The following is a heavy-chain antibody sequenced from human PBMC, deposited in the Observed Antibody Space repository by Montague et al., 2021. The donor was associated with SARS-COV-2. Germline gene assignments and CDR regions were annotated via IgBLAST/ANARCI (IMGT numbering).Heavy chain of an antibody. CDR3: AKYRAVFYDFWRITNYAFDI. D-gene: IGHD3-3*01. V-gene: IGHV3-23*03. CDR2: IYSGFSST. CDR1: GFTFGDYA. J-gene: IGHJ3*02. Sequence: SLRLSCAASGFTFGDYAMSWVRQAPGKGLEWVSVIYSGFSSTYXXXSXXXRFXISRDNSKNTLYLQMNSLRAEDTAVSYCAKYRAVFYDFWRITNYAFDIWGQGTMVTVSS.